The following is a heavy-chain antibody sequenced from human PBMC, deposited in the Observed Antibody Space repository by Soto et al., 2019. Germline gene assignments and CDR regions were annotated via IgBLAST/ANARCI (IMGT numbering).Heavy chain of an antibody. CDR3: ARDQAGVAAGLPFDI. Sequence: QVQLQESGPGLVRPSGTLSLTCVVSGESITRSHWWSWVRQSPGRGLEWIGAVCHTGATNYNPSLKSRLAISIDTSKNAYSLRLTSVTAADTAVYFCARDQAGVAAGLPFDIWGHGTLVTVSS. CDR2: VCHTGAT. J-gene: IGHJ4*01. CDR1: GESITRSHW. D-gene: IGHD6-13*01. V-gene: IGHV4-4*02.